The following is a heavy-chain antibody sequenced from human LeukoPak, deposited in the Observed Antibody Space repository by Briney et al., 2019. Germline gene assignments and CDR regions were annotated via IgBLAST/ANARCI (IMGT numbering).Heavy chain of an antibody. CDR3: ARGHYYDYVWGSYRPLDV. V-gene: IGHV4-30-4*01. J-gene: IGHJ6*02. D-gene: IGHD3-16*02. Sequence: SETLSLTCTVSGGSISSGDYYWSWIRQPPGKGLEWIGYIYYSGSTYYNPSLKSRVTISVDTPKNQFSLKLSSVTAADTAVYYCARGHYYDYVWGSYRPLDVWGQGTTVTVSS. CDR2: IYYSGST. CDR1: GGSISSGDYY.